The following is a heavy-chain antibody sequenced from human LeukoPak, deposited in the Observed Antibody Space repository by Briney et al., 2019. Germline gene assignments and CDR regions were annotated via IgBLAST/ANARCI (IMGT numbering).Heavy chain of an antibody. V-gene: IGHV3-7*01. J-gene: IGHJ6*02. CDR1: GLTFSNYW. CDR2: IKQDGSEK. CDR3: AREGDPSPGYGMDV. D-gene: IGHD1-26*01. Sequence: GGCLRLSCAASGLTFSNYWMTWVRQAPGKGLEWVATIKQDGSEKYYADSVKGRFTISRDNAKNSLYLQLNSLRAEDTAVYYCAREGDPSPGYGMDVWGQGTTVTVSS.